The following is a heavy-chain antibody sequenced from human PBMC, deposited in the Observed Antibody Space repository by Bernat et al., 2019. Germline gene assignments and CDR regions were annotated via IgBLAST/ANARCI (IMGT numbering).Heavy chain of an antibody. D-gene: IGHD3-9*01. CDR2: INHSGST. J-gene: IGHJ3*02. CDR3: ARVWLNDILTGRDAFDI. CDR1: GGSFSGYY. V-gene: IGHV4-34*01. Sequence: QVQLQQWGAELLKPSETLSLTCAVYGGSFSGYYWSWIRQPPGKGLEWIGEINHSGSTNYNPSLKSRVTISVDTSKNQFSLKLSSVTAADTAVYYCARVWLNDILTGRDAFDIWGQGTMVTVSS.